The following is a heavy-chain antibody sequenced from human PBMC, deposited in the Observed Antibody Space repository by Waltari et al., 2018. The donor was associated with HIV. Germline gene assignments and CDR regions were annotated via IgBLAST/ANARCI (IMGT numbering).Heavy chain of an antibody. CDR3: ARSVAVRDFWSGYPPPGYFQH. D-gene: IGHD3-3*01. CDR1: GGSISSSSYY. Sequence: QLQLQESGPGLVKPSETLSLTCTVSGGSISSSSYYWGWIRQPQGKGLGWIGSIYYSGSTYHNPSLKSRVTISVDTSKNQFSLKLSSVTAADTAVYYCARSVAVRDFWSGYPPPGYFQHWGQGTLVTVSS. CDR2: IYYSGST. V-gene: IGHV4-39*01. J-gene: IGHJ1*01.